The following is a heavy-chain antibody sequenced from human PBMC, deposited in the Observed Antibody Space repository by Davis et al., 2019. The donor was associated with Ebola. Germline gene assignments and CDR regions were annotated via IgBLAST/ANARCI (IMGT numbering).Heavy chain of an antibody. CDR3: ATEGHIGDFDG. Sequence: PGGSLRLSCAASASIFSTYGLSWVRQAPGKRLEWVSSISGSGDNTYYADSVKGRFSLSRDNSKKTLYLQMNNLRAEDTAVYYCATEGHIGDFDGWGQGTQVTVSS. CDR1: ASIFSTYG. J-gene: IGHJ4*02. V-gene: IGHV3-23*01. D-gene: IGHD3-10*01. CDR2: ISGSGDNT.